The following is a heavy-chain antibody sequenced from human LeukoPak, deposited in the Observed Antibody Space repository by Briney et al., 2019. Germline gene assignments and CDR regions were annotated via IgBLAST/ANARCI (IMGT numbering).Heavy chain of an antibody. Sequence: ASVKVSCKASGYTFTSYDIDWVRQATGQGLEWMGWMNPNSGNTGYAQKFQGRVTMTRNTSISTAYMELSSLRSEDTAVYYCARERRVGYSYGFGYWGQGTLVTVSS. CDR1: GYTFTSYD. CDR2: MNPNSGNT. D-gene: IGHD5-18*01. CDR3: ARERRVGYSYGFGY. V-gene: IGHV1-8*01. J-gene: IGHJ4*02.